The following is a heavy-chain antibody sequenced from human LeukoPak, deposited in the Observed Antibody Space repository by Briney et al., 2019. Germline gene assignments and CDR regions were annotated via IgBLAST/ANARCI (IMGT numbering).Heavy chain of an antibody. CDR3: ARHRNGFFYYYYMDV. J-gene: IGHJ6*03. CDR1: GGSITSGGYY. CDR2: INYSGIT. Sequence: SETLSLTRTVSGGSITSGGYYWGWIRQPPGKGLEWIGHINYSGITYYSPSLQSRVTISVDTSKNQISLKVNSVTAADTAVYYCARHRNGFFYYYYMDVWGQGTTVTVSS. D-gene: IGHD3-3*01. V-gene: IGHV4-39*01.